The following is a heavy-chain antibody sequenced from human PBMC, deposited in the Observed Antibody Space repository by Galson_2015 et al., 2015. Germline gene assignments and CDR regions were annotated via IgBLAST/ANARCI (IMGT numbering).Heavy chain of an antibody. D-gene: IGHD6-19*01. CDR1: GFTVSTHD. J-gene: IGHJ4*02. CDR3: ARGHSGWYFDY. CDR2: IYSGGST. V-gene: IGHV3-53*01. Sequence: SLRHSCAASGFTVSTHDMSWIRRAPGGGLEWVSVIYSGGSTYYADSVKGRFTISRDNSKNTLYLQMNSLRAEDAAVYYCARGHSGWYFDYWGQGTLVTVSS.